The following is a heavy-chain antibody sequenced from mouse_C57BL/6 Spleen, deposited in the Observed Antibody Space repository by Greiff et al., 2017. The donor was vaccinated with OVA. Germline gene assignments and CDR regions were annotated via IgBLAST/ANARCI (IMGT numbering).Heavy chain of an antibody. CDR3: AREGGLAWFAY. Sequence: VQLQQPGAELVRPGSSVKLSCKASGYTFTSYWMDWVKQRPGQGLEWIGNIYPSDSETHYNQKFKDKATLTVDKSSSTAYMQLSSLTSEDSAVYYCAREGGLAWFAYWGQGTLVTVSA. D-gene: IGHD3-3*01. CDR1: GYTFTSYW. CDR2: IYPSDSET. V-gene: IGHV1-61*01. J-gene: IGHJ3*01.